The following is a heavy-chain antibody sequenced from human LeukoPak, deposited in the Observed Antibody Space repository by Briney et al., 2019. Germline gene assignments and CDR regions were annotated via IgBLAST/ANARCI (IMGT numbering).Heavy chain of an antibody. CDR1: GFTFSDYY. Sequence: GGSLRLSCAASGFTFSDYYMSWIRQTPGKGLEWVSYISSSGSTIYYADSVKGRFTTSRDNAKNSLYLQMNSLRAEDTAVYYCARDLSLVTIFGVVIDKYFDYWGQGTLVTVSS. J-gene: IGHJ4*02. D-gene: IGHD3-3*01. CDR2: ISSSGSTI. CDR3: ARDLSLVTIFGVVIDKYFDY. V-gene: IGHV3-11*04.